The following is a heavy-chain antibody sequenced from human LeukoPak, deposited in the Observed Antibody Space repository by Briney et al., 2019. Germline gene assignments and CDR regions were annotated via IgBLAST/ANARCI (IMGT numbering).Heavy chain of an antibody. CDR2: IDAGDSDT. V-gene: IGHV5-51*01. J-gene: IGHJ2*01. CDR1: GYRLTSYC. CDR3: ARCTLRDYADYAATYFDL. Sequence: GESLKISCKGSGYRLTSYCIGGVRQVPGKGREWMGMIDAGDSDTRYSPSLQGKVSISADTSISTAYPQWSSLKASDTALYYCARCTLRDYADYAATYFDLWGRGTLVTVSS. D-gene: IGHD4-17*01.